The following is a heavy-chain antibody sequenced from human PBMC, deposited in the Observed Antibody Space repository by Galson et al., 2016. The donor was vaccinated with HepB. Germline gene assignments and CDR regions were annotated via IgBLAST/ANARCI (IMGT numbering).Heavy chain of an antibody. Sequence: SLRLSCAASGFTFSIYSMNWVRQAPGKGLEWVSYIGSSSSPIYYADPVKGRFTISRDNAKNSLYLQMNSLRDEDAALYYCAREGQSWEWEVLEYGMDVWGQGTTVTVSS. J-gene: IGHJ6*02. V-gene: IGHV3-48*02. CDR3: AREGQSWEWEVLEYGMDV. CDR1: GFTFSIYS. D-gene: IGHD1-26*01. CDR2: IGSSSSPI.